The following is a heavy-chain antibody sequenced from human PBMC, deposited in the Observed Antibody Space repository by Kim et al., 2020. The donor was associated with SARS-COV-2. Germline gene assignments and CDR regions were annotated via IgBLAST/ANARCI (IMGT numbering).Heavy chain of an antibody. CDR2: NP. Sequence: NPNNARKHKGRITMTTDTSTSTAYRELRSLRSGDTAVYYCARANREGSFDYWGQGTLVTVSS. CDR3: ARANREGSFDY. D-gene: IGHD3-10*01. J-gene: IGHJ4*02. V-gene: IGHV1-18*01.